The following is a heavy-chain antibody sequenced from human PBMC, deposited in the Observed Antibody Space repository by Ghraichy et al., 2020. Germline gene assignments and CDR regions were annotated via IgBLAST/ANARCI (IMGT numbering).Heavy chain of an antibody. D-gene: IGHD6-19*01. CDR1: GGSISSGGYY. CDR2: IYYSGST. Sequence: SETLSLTCTVSGGSISSGGYYWSWIRQHPGKGLEWIGYIYYSGSTYYNPSLKSRVTISVDTSKNQFSLKLSSVTAADTAVYYCARNPSSVADQRDCFDYWGQGTLVTVSS. CDR3: ARNPSSVADQRDCFDY. J-gene: IGHJ4*02. V-gene: IGHV4-31*03.